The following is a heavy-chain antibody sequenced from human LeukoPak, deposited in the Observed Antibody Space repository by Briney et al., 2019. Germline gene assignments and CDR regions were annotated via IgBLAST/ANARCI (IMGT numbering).Heavy chain of an antibody. D-gene: IGHD2-2*01. J-gene: IGHJ4*02. Sequence: GGSLRLSCAASGFTFSSYSMNWVRQAPGKGLEWVSSISSSSSYIYYADSVKGRFTISRDNSKNTLYLQMNSLRAEDTAVYYCAKGPLVPAAYDYWGQGTLVTVSS. CDR1: GFTFSSYS. CDR2: ISSSSSYI. CDR3: AKGPLVPAAYDY. V-gene: IGHV3-21*04.